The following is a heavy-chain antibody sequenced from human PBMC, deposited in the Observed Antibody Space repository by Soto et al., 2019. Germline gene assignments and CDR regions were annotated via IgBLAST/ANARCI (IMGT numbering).Heavy chain of an antibody. D-gene: IGHD3-3*01. J-gene: IGHJ4*02. CDR2: IYPGDSDT. CDR3: ARLVDVWSGTKNYFDY. V-gene: IGHV5-51*01. Sequence: GESLKISCTGSGYSFTSYCIGWVCPMPGKGLEWMGIIYPGDSDTRYSPSFQAQVTISADKSISTAYLQWSSLKPSATAMYYCARLVDVWSGTKNYFDYWGQGTRVTVSS. CDR1: GYSFTSYC.